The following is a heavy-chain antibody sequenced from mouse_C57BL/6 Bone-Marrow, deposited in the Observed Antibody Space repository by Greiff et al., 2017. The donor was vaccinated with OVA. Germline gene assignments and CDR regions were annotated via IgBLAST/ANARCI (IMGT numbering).Heavy chain of an antibody. V-gene: IGHV1-81*01. J-gene: IGHJ1*03. CDR3: ASTPPIYYYGSSLWYFDV. Sequence: VQLQQSGAELARPGASVKLSCKASGYTFTSSGISWVKQRTGQGLEWIGEIYPRSGNTYYNEKFKGKATLTADKSSSTAYMELRSLTSEDSAVYFCASTPPIYYYGSSLWYFDVWGTGTTVTVSS. CDR1: GYTFTSSG. D-gene: IGHD1-1*01. CDR2: IYPRSGNT.